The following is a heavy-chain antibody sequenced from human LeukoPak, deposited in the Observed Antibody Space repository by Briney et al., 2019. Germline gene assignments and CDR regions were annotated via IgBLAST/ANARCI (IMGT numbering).Heavy chain of an antibody. CDR3: VCSWGSGTPGWFDP. D-gene: IGHD3-10*01. J-gene: IGHJ5*02. CDR2: MNPNSGNT. Sequence: ASVKVSCKASRYTFTNYDINWVRQATGQGLEWMGWMNPNSGNTGYAQKFQGRVTMTRNTSISTAYMELSSLRSEDTAVYYCVCSWGSGTPGWFDPWGQGTLVTVSS. V-gene: IGHV1-8*01. CDR1: RYTFTNYD.